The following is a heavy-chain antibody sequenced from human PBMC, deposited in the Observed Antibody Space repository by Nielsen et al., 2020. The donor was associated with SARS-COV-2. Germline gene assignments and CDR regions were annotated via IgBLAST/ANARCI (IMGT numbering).Heavy chain of an antibody. V-gene: IGHV3-23*01. CDR2: ISGSGGST. Sequence: VRHAPGKGLEWVSAISGSGGSTYYADSVKGRFTISRDNSKNTLYLLMNSLRAEDTAVYYCAKDIVATGDYYYYYGMDVWGQGTTVTVSS. J-gene: IGHJ6*02. D-gene: IGHD5-12*01. CDR3: AKDIVATGDYYYYYGMDV.